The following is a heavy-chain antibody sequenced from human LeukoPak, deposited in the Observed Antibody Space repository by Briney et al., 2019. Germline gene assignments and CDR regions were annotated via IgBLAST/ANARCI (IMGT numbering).Heavy chain of an antibody. CDR1: GGSISSYY. V-gene: IGHV4-59*08. D-gene: IGHD2-21*02. Sequence: ASETLSLTCTVSGGSISSYYWSWIRQPPGKGLEWIGYIYYSGSTNYNPSLKSRVTMSVDTSKNQFSLKLSSVTAADTAVYYCARRSGDPWYWGQGTLVTVSS. CDR2: IYYSGST. J-gene: IGHJ4*02. CDR3: ARRSGDPWY.